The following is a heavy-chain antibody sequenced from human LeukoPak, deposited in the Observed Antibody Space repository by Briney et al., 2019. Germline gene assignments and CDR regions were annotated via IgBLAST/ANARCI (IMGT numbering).Heavy chain of an antibody. Sequence: GRSLRLSCAASGFTFSRNSMNWVRQAPGKGLEWVSVITSSGGDASYADSVKGRFTMSRDNSKNTLYLQMNSLRAEDTAVYYCVKCDGSCRLGYFDSWGQGTLVTVSS. CDR1: GFTFSRNS. J-gene: IGHJ4*02. D-gene: IGHD2-15*01. V-gene: IGHV3-23*01. CDR2: ITSSGGDA. CDR3: VKCDGSCRLGYFDS.